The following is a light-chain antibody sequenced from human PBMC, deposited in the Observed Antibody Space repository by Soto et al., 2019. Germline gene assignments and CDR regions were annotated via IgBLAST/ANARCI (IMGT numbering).Light chain of an antibody. V-gene: IGKV1-39*01. CDR1: QSISSI. CDR2: AAS. Sequence: DIQMTQSPSSLSASVGDRVTITCRASQSISSIVNWYQQKPGKAPKLLIYAASSLHSGVPSRFSGSGSGIDFTLTITSLQPEDFATDYCQQRYSLPRTFGQGTKVELK. CDR3: QQRYSLPRT. J-gene: IGKJ1*01.